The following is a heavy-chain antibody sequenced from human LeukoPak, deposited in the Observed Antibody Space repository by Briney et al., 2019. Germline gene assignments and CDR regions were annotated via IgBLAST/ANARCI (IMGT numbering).Heavy chain of an antibody. CDR1: GGSFSGYY. V-gene: IGHV4-34*01. D-gene: IGHD1-14*01. J-gene: IGHJ6*03. CDR2: INHSGST. Sequence: SETLSLTCAVYGGSFSGYYWSWIRQPPGKGLEWIGEINHSGSTNYNPSLKSRVTISVDTSKNQFSLKLSSVTAADTAVYYCARDPKTVYYYYYYMDVWGKGTTVTVSS. CDR3: ARDPKTVYYYYYYMDV.